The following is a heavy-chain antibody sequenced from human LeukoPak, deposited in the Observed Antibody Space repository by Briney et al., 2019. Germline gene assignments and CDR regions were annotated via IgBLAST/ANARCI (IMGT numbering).Heavy chain of an antibody. CDR1: GYTFTTFA. V-gene: IGHV1-18*01. J-gene: IGHJ4*02. Sequence: ASVRVSCKASGYTFTTFAISWVRQAPGQGLEWMGWINGYNGDTNYAQKLQDRLTMTTDTSTTTAYMELGSLRSDDSAVYFCARVRDSRAGNYFDFWGQGALVTVSS. CDR3: ARVRDSRAGNYFDF. D-gene: IGHD3-10*01. CDR2: INGYNGDT.